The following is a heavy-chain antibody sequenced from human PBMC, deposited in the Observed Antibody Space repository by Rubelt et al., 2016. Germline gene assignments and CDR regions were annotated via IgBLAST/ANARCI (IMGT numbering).Heavy chain of an antibody. V-gene: IGHV4-34*01. J-gene: IGHJ5*02. CDR3: ARGLARAAAAPRRLWFDP. CDR1: GGSFSGYY. CDR2: INHSGST. D-gene: IGHD6-13*01. Sequence: QVQLQQWGAGLLKPSETLSLTCAVYGGSFSGYYWSWIRQPPGKGLEWIGEINHSGSTTYNPSLKSRVTRSLASAKDQFSLKLGSVTAADTAVYYCARGLARAAAAPRRLWFDPWGQGTLVTVSS.